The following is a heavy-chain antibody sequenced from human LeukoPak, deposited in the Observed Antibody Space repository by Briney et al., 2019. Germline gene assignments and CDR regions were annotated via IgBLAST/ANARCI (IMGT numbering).Heavy chain of an antibody. CDR3: ARDQSANWFDP. J-gene: IGHJ5*02. CDR2: ISAYNGNT. CDR1: GYTFTNYG. Sequence: GASVKVSCKASGYTFTNYGIHWVRQAPGQGLEWMGWISAYNGNTNSAQKLQGRVTMTTDTSTSTAYMELRSLRSDDTAVYYCARDQSANWFDPWGQGTLVTVSS. V-gene: IGHV1-18*01.